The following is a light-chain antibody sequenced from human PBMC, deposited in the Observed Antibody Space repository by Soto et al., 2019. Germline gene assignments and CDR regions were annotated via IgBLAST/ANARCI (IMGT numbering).Light chain of an antibody. CDR2: GNS. J-gene: IGLJ2*01. Sequence: QSVLTQPPSVSGAPGQRVTISCTGSSSNIGTPYDVHWYQQLPGTAPKLLIYGNSNRPSGVPDRFSGSKSGTSGSLAITGLQAEDEADYYCQSYDSSLSGYVIFGGGTKVTVL. V-gene: IGLV1-40*01. CDR3: QSYDSSLSGYVI. CDR1: SSNIGTPYD.